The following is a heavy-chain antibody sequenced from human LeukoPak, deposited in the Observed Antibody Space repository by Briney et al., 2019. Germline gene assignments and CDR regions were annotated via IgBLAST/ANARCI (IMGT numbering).Heavy chain of an antibody. CDR2: ISSSSSYI. J-gene: IGHJ4*02. CDR1: GFTFSSYS. Sequence: GGSLRLSCAASGFTFSSYSMNWVRQAPGKGLEWVSSISSSSSYIYYADSVKGRFTISRDNAKNSLYLQMNSLRAEDTAVYYCASDLWFGKLLHDYWGQGTLVTVSS. D-gene: IGHD3-10*01. CDR3: ASDLWFGKLLHDY. V-gene: IGHV3-21*01.